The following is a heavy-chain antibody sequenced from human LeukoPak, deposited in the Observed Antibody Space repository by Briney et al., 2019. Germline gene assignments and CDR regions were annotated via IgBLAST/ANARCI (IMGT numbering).Heavy chain of an antibody. J-gene: IGHJ4*02. CDR1: GFIFSSYA. Sequence: GGSLRLSCAACGFIFSSYAMHWARQAPGKGLEWVAVISYDGSNKYYADSVKGRFTISRDNSKNTLYLQMNSLRAEDTAVYYCARAEDIVVVVAATYWGQGPLVTVSS. V-gene: IGHV3-30*04. CDR2: ISYDGSNK. D-gene: IGHD2-15*01. CDR3: ARAEDIVVVVAATY.